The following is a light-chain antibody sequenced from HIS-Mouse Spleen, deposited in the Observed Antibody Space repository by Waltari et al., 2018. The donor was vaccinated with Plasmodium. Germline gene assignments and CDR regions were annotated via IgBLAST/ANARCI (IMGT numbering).Light chain of an antibody. CDR2: GAS. J-gene: IGKJ1*01. CDR3: QQYNNWPRGT. V-gene: IGKV3-15*01. Sequence: EIVMTQSPANLSVSPGERATLPCRASQSVSSNLAWYQQKPGQAPRLLIYGASTRATGIPARFSGSGSGTEFTLTISSMQSEDFAVYYCQQYNNWPRGTFGQGTKVEIK. CDR1: QSVSSN.